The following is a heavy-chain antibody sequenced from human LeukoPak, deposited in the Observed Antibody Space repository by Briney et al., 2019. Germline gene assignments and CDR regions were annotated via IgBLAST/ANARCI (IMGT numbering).Heavy chain of an antibody. J-gene: IGHJ5*02. CDR3: ARAPADFWSGYSGWFDP. CDR2: ISYDGSNK. CDR1: GFTFSSYA. D-gene: IGHD3-3*01. Sequence: GRSLRLSCAASGFTFSSYAMHWVRQAPGKGLEWVAVISYDGSNKYYADSVKGRFTISRDNSKNTLYLQMNSLRAEDTAVYYCARAPADFWSGYSGWFDPWGQGTLVTVSS. V-gene: IGHV3-30*04.